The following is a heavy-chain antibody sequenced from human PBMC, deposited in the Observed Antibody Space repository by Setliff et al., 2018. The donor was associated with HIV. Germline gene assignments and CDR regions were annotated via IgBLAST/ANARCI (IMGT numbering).Heavy chain of an antibody. D-gene: IGHD5-12*01. CDR3: VSGPSIGVYEGLAY. CDR2: IYPGDSDT. J-gene: IGHJ4*02. CDR1: GYSFPSYW. V-gene: IGHV5-51*01. Sequence: PGESLKISCKGSGYSFPSYWIGWVRQMPGKGLDWMGIIYPGDSDTRYSLSSQGHIIISTDKSTNTAYLQWRSLKASDTAVYYCVSGPSIGVYEGLAYWGQGTLVTV.